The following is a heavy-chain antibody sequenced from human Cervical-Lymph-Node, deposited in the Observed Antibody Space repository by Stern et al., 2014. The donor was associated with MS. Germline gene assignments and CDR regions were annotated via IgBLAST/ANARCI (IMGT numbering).Heavy chain of an antibody. CDR3: STLSNYYDTSSFDY. J-gene: IGHJ4*02. D-gene: IGHD3-22*01. Sequence: EVQLVESGGGLVKPGGSLRLSCAASGFTFNKAWMNWVRLAPGKGLEWVGPIKSKTDGETADYAAPVKGRFTISRDDSENTLYLQMNSLKTEDTALYYCSTLSNYYDTSSFDYWGQGTLVTVSS. V-gene: IGHV3-15*01. CDR2: IKSKTDGETA. CDR1: GFTFNKAW.